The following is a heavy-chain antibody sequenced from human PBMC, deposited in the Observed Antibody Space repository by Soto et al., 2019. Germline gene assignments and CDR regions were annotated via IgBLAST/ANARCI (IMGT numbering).Heavy chain of an antibody. CDR3: ANVRATYGRLTHDD. CDR2: LTGSSSNI. D-gene: IGHD3-10*01. Sequence: EVQLLESGGGLVQPGGSLRLSCAASGFSFRNYALSWVRQAPGKGLEWISTLTGSSSNIYYADSVTGRFATSRDNYRNTLYMQIKSLTAEDTAVYDGANVRATYGRLTHDDWGKGPLVTVSS. J-gene: IGHJ4*02. V-gene: IGHV3-23*01. CDR1: GFSFRNYA.